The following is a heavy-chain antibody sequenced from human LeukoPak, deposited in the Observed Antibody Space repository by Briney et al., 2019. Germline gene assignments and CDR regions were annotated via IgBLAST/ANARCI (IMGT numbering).Heavy chain of an antibody. Sequence: GGSLRPSCAASGFTFSDYYMSWIRQAPGKGLEWVSYISSSSSYTNYADSVKGRFTISRDNAKNSLYLQMDSLRAEDTAVYYCAREVEMATIKAFDIWGQGTMVTVSS. CDR1: GFTFSDYY. CDR3: AREVEMATIKAFDI. D-gene: IGHD5-24*01. CDR2: ISSSSSYT. J-gene: IGHJ3*02. V-gene: IGHV3-11*05.